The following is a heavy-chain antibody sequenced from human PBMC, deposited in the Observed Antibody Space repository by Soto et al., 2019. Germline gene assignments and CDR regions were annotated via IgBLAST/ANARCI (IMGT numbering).Heavy chain of an antibody. J-gene: IGHJ4*02. D-gene: IGHD5-12*01. CDR2: IIPILGIA. V-gene: IGHV1-69*08. Sequence: QVQLVQSGAEVKKPGSSVKVSCKASGGTFSSYTISWVRQAPGQGLEWMGRIIPILGIANYAQKFQGRVTITADKSTSTAYMELSSLRSEDTAVYYCARDLGYSGYDRQYYFDYWGQGTLVTVSS. CDR1: GGTFSSYT. CDR3: ARDLGYSGYDRQYYFDY.